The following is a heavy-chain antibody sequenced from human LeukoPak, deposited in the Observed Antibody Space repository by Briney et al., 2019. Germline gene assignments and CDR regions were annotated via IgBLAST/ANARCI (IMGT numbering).Heavy chain of an antibody. J-gene: IGHJ4*02. Sequence: SETLSLTCTVSGGSISSYYWSWIRQPPGKGLEGIGYIYTSGSTNYNPSLKRRVTISVDTSKNQFSLKLSSVTAADTAVYYCARRNSSWYQFDYWGQGTLVTVSS. CDR3: ARRNSSWYQFDY. D-gene: IGHD6-13*01. CDR2: IYTSGST. CDR1: GGSISSYY. V-gene: IGHV4-4*09.